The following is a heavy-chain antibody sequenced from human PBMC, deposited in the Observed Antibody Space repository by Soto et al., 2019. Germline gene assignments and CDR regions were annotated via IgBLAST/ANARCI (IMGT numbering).Heavy chain of an antibody. CDR1: GGTFSSYA. CDR2: IIPIFGIA. D-gene: IGHD6-19*01. Sequence: ASVKVSCKASGGTFSSYAISWVRQAPGQGLEWMGGIIPIFGIANYAQKFQGRVTITADESTSTAYMELSSLRSEDTAVYYCARDNGYSSGWYYFDYWGQGTLVTVSS. CDR3: ARDNGYSSGWYYFDY. V-gene: IGHV1-69*13. J-gene: IGHJ4*02.